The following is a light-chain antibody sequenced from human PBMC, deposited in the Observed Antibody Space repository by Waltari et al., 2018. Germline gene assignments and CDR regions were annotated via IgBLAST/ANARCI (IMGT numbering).Light chain of an antibody. CDR2: SDT. Sequence: QSVLTQPPSVSGAPGQRVTISCTGSRSNPGAGYDVHWYQHFPGAGPKLIIYSDTHRPSGVPDRFSGSKSGTSASLAVTGLQADDEADYYCQSYDRSLSGSVFGGGTKLTVL. V-gene: IGLV1-40*01. CDR3: QSYDRSLSGSV. J-gene: IGLJ3*02. CDR1: RSNPGAGYD.